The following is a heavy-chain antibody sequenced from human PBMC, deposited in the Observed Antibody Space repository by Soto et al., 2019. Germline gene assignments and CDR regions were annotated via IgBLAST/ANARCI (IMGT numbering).Heavy chain of an antibody. J-gene: IGHJ6*03. CDR1: GGSISSYY. V-gene: IGHV4-59*08. CDR2: IYYSGST. CDR3: ARLEGGDYDFWSGYYRDYYYYMDV. Sequence: SETLSLTCTVSGGSISSYYWSWIRQPPGKGLERIGYIYYSGSTNYNPSLKSRVTISVDTSKNQFSLKLSSVTAADTAVYYCARLEGGDYDFWSGYYRDYYYYMDVWGKGTTVTVSS. D-gene: IGHD3-3*01.